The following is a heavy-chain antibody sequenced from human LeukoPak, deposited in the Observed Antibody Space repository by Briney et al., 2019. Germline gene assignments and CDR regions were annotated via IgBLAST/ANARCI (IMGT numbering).Heavy chain of an antibody. CDR1: GDSISSVNYY. D-gene: IGHD2/OR15-2a*01. CDR3: ARDVPYLSFDY. CDR2: TKYGGNT. Sequence: PSETLSLTCTVSGDSISSVNYYWGWVRQPPGKGLEWIGSTKYGGNTYYNPSLKSRVTISLDTSKNQFSLNLNSVTAADTAMYYCARDVPYLSFDYWGQGTLVTVSS. J-gene: IGHJ4*02. V-gene: IGHV4-39*07.